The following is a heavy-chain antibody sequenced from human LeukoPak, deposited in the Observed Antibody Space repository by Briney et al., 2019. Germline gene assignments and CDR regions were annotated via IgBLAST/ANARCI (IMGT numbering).Heavy chain of an antibody. D-gene: IGHD4-11*01. V-gene: IGHV4-4*09. Sequence: PSETLSLTCTVSGGSISSYYWSWIRQPPGKELEWIGYIYTSGSTNYNPSLKSRVTISVDTSKNQFSLKLSSVTAADTAVYHCARGDSNYAFDSWGQGTLVTVSS. CDR3: ARGDSNYAFDS. CDR1: GGSISSYY. CDR2: IYTSGST. J-gene: IGHJ4*02.